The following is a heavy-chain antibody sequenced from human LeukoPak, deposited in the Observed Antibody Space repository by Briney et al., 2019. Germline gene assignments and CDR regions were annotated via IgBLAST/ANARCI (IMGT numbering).Heavy chain of an antibody. CDR3: ARAPVAGTYYFDY. CDR1: GLTFSSYG. Sequence: GRSLRLSCAASGLTFSSYGMHWVRQAPGKGLEWVSVIWYDGSNKYYADSVKGRFTISRDNSKNTLYLQMNSLRAEDTAVYYCARAPVAGTYYFDYWGQGTLVTVSS. D-gene: IGHD6-19*01. V-gene: IGHV3-33*01. CDR2: IWYDGSNK. J-gene: IGHJ4*02.